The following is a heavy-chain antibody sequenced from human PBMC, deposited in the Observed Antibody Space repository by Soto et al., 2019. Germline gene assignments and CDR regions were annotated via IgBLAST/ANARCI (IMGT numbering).Heavy chain of an antibody. CDR3: ARAGIAAAGVDY. V-gene: IGHV4-31*03. J-gene: IGHJ4*02. D-gene: IGHD6-13*01. CDR2: IYYSGST. Sequence: QVQLQESGPGLVKPSQTLSLTCTVSGGSISSGGYYWSWIRQHPGKGLEWIGYIYYSGSTYYNPSLQSRVTISVDTSKNQFSLKLSSVTAADTAVYYCARAGIAAAGVDYWGQGTLVTVSS. CDR1: GGSISSGGYY.